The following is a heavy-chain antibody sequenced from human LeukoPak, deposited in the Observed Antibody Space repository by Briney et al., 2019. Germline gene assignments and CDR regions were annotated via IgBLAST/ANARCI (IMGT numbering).Heavy chain of an antibody. J-gene: IGHJ6*02. Sequence: GGSLRLSCAASGFTFSRYLMHWVRQAPGKGLVWVSRINSDESSTSYADSVKGRFTISRDNAKNSLYLQMNSLRAEDTAVYYCARGLYDSSGYFVSAYYYYGMDVWGQGTTVTVSS. CDR2: INSDESST. CDR3: ARGLYDSSGYFVSAYYYYGMDV. V-gene: IGHV3-74*01. CDR1: GFTFSRYL. D-gene: IGHD3-22*01.